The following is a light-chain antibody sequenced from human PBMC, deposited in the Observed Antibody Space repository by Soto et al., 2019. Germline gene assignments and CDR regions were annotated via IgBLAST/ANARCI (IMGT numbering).Light chain of an antibody. CDR3: QQRITWPST. J-gene: IGKJ2*01. Sequence: EIVLTQSPATLSLSPGESATLSCRASQSVSSSLAWYQQKAGQAPRLLIYDASNRATGIPARFSGSGSGTDFTLTISSLEPEDFAIYHCQQRITWPSTFGQGTKLEIK. CDR2: DAS. V-gene: IGKV3-11*01. CDR1: QSVSSS.